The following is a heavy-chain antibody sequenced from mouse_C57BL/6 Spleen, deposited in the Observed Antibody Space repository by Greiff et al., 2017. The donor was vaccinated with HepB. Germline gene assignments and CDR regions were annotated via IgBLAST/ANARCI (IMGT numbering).Heavy chain of an antibody. D-gene: IGHD1-1*01. CDR1: GFTFSDYG. CDR3: ASHYYGSSSYYFDY. V-gene: IGHV5-17*01. CDR2: ISSGSSTI. Sequence: EVHLVESGGGLVKPGGSLKLSCAASGFTFSDYGMHWVRQAPEKGLEWVAYISSGSSTIYYADTVKGRFTISRDNAKNTLFLQMTSLRSEDTAMYYCASHYYGSSSYYFDYWGQGTTLTVSS. J-gene: IGHJ2*01.